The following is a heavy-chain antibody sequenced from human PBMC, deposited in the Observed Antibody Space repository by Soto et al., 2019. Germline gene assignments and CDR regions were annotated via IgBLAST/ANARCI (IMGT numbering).Heavy chain of an antibody. V-gene: IGHV3-23*01. CDR1: GFTFSSYA. J-gene: IGHJ6*03. D-gene: IGHD3-3*01. CDR3: AKASAIFYYYYCMDV. Sequence: EVQLLESGGGLVQPGGSLRLSCAASGFTFSSYAMSWVRQAPGKGLEWVSAISGSGGSTYYADSVKGRFTISRDNSKNTLYLQMNSLRAEDTAVYSCAKASAIFYYYYCMDVWGKGTTVTVSS. CDR2: ISGSGGST.